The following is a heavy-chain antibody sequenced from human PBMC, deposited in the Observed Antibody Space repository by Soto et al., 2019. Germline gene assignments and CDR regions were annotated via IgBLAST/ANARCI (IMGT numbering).Heavy chain of an antibody. Sequence: EVQLLESGGGLVQPGGSLRLSCASSGFTFSSYAMSWVRQAPGKGLEWVSAIGGRGGSTYYADSVKGRFTISRDISNNTLYLQMNSLRGEDTAVYYCAKALDYDILTDPVWPGWFDPWGQGTLVTVSS. D-gene: IGHD3-9*01. CDR3: AKALDYDILTDPVWPGWFDP. CDR1: GFTFSSYA. J-gene: IGHJ5*02. CDR2: IGGRGGST. V-gene: IGHV3-23*01.